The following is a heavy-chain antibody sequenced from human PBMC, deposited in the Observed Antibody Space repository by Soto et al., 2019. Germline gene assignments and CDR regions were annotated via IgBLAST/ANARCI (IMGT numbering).Heavy chain of an antibody. J-gene: IGHJ5*02. CDR3: AREGRMDGSYYSFDP. CDR1: GFTFSSYS. D-gene: IGHD1-26*01. CDR2: ISSSSSYI. V-gene: IGHV3-21*01. Sequence: EVQLVESGGGLVKPGGSLRLSCAASGFTFSSYSMNWVRQAPGKGLEWGSSISSSSSYIYYADSVKGRFTISRDNAKNSLYLQMNRLRAEDTSVYYCAREGRMDGSYYSFDPWGQGTLVTVSS.